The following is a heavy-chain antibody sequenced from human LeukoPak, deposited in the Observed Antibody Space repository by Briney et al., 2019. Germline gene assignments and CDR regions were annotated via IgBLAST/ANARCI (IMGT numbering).Heavy chain of an antibody. D-gene: IGHD3-9*01. J-gene: IGHJ4*02. Sequence: TGGSLRLSCAASGFTFSNACMSWVRQAPGKGLEWVGRIKSKTDGGTTDYAAPVKGRFTISRDDSKNTLYLQMNSLKTEDTAVYYCTTAQGILTGYYLLPDYWGQGTLVTVSS. CDR3: TTAQGILTGYYLLPDY. V-gene: IGHV3-15*01. CDR2: IKSKTDGGTT. CDR1: GFTFSNAC.